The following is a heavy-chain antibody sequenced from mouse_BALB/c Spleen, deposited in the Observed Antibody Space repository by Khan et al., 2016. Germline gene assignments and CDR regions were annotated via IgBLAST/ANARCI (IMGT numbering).Heavy chain of an antibody. Sequence: EVKLLESGPGLVKPSQSLSLTCTVTGYSITSDYAWNWIRQFPGNRLEWMGYISYSGSTSSNPSLKSRNSITRDTSKNQFFLQLNSVTSEATATYYGARSGYGDKDAMDYWGQGTAVTVSS. CDR2: ISYSGST. CDR3: ARSGYGDKDAMDY. V-gene: IGHV3-2*02. D-gene: IGHD1-1*01. J-gene: IGHJ4*01. CDR1: GYSITSDYA.